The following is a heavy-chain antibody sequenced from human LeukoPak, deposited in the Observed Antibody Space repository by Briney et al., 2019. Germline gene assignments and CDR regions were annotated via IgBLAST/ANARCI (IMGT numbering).Heavy chain of an antibody. CDR2: ISSSSSYI. Sequence: PGGSLRLSCAASGFTFSSYSMNWVRQAPGKGLEWVSSISSSSSYIYYADSVKGRFTISRDNAKNSLYLQMNSLTAEDTAVYYCARGAYCGGDCYDEDYWGQGTLVTVSS. CDR1: GFTFSSYS. D-gene: IGHD2-21*02. V-gene: IGHV3-21*01. CDR3: ARGAYCGGDCYDEDY. J-gene: IGHJ4*02.